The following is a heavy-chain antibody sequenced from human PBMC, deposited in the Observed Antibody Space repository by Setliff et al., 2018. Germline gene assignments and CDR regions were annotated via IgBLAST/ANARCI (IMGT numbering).Heavy chain of an antibody. D-gene: IGHD3-10*01. CDR1: GYTFTSYY. J-gene: IGHJ6*04. CDR3: ARGTDYHGSGSYWAKDV. Sequence: GASVKVSCKASGYTFTSYYMHWVRQAPGQGLEWMGLINTSAGSTSNAQKFQGRITMTRDTSTSTIYMELSSLRSDDTAVYYCARGTDYHGSGSYWAKDVWGKGTTVTVSS. CDR2: INTSAGST. V-gene: IGHV1-46*01.